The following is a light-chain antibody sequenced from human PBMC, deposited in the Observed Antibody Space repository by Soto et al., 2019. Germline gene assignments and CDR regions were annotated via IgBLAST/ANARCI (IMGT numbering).Light chain of an antibody. CDR3: QQYNSYPYT. CDR2: KAS. J-gene: IGKJ2*01. V-gene: IGKV1-5*03. Sequence: DIQMTQSPSTLSASVGDRVTITCRASQSISDWLAWYQQTPGKAPKLLIYKASSLQSGVPSRFSGSGSGTEFTLTISSLQPDDFATFYCQQYNSYPYTFGHGTKVDIK. CDR1: QSISDW.